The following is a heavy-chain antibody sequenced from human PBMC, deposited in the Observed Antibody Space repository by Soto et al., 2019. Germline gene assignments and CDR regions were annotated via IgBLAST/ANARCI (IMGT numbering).Heavy chain of an antibody. CDR1: GASLSSGDYY. D-gene: IGHD2-21*02. CDR2: IYYNGNN. J-gene: IGHJ4*02. Sequence: QVQLQESGPGLVKPSQTLSLTCIVSGASLSSGDYYWSWIRQPPGKGLEWIAFIYYNGNNFYNPSLKRRVTIAIDTSNNQFSLTVRSATAADTAVYYCARERRGGDSNGGVDYWGQGTLVTVSS. CDR3: ARERRGGDSNGGVDY. V-gene: IGHV4-30-4*01.